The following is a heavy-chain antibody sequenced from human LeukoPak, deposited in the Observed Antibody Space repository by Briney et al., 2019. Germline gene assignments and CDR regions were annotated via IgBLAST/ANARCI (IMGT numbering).Heavy chain of an antibody. CDR1: GFTFSSYA. CDR3: AKGRTKYTGWYSGGYFDY. V-gene: IGHV3-23*01. D-gene: IGHD6-19*01. Sequence: PGGSLRLSCAASGFTFSSYAISWVRQAPGKGLEWVSAISGSGGSTYYADSVKGRFTISRDNSKNTLYLQMNSLRAEDTAVYYCAKGRTKYTGWYSGGYFDYWGQGTLVTVSS. J-gene: IGHJ4*02. CDR2: ISGSGGST.